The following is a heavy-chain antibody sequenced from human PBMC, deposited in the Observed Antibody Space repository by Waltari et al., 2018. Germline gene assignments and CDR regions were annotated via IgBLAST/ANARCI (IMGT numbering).Heavy chain of an antibody. J-gene: IGHJ3*02. CDR3: ATTVVIPEIDEAFDI. V-gene: IGHV4-34*12. CDR2: SIHSGST. Sequence: QVQLQQWGAGLLKPSETLSLTCAVYGGSFSGYYWSWIRQPPGKGREWMRGSIHSGSTNDNTFLKRLMTISVDESTKQFILKRSSVTAADAAEYCGATTVVIPEIDEAFDIWGQGTMVTVSS. CDR1: GGSFSGYY. D-gene: IGHD4-17*01.